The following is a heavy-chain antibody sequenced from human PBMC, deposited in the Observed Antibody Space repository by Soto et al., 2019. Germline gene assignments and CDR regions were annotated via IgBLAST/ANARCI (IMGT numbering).Heavy chain of an antibody. CDR3: TTDEEVIGPTGTHFIFDY. J-gene: IGHJ4*02. V-gene: IGHV3-15*07. CDR2: IKSKTDGGTT. D-gene: IGHD1-1*01. Sequence: GGSLRLSCAASGFTFSNAWMNWVRQAPGKGLEWVGRIKSKTDGGTTDYAAPVKGRFTISRDDSKNTLYLQMNSLKTEDTAVYYCTTDEEVIGPTGTHFIFDYWGQGTLVTVSS. CDR1: GFTFSNAW.